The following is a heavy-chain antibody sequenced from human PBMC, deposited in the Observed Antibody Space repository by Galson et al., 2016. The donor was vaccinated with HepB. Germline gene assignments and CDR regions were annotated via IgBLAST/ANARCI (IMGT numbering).Heavy chain of an antibody. J-gene: IGHJ4*02. D-gene: IGHD1-26*01. CDR1: GFTFSTFA. Sequence: SLRLSCAASGFTFSTFAMTWVRQAPGKGLEWVSSISDGGVKTHYADSVKGRFTISRDDSRNSLTLQMNSLGAEDTAIYYCAKAPADRRWDLLPGDYWGQGTLVSVSS. CDR2: ISDGGVKT. V-gene: IGHV3-23*01. CDR3: AKAPADRRWDLLPGDY.